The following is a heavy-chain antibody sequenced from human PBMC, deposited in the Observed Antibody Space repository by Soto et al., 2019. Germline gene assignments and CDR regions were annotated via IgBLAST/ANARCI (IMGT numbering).Heavy chain of an antibody. J-gene: IGHJ6*02. CDR3: ASNIGYCSGGSCYGPPRYYYYGMDV. Sequence: PSETLSLTCTVSGGSISSSSYYWGWIRQPPGKGQEWIGSIYYSGSTYYNPSLKSRVTISVDTSKNHFSLKLSSVTAADTAVYYCASNIGYCSGGSCYGPPRYYYYGMDVWGQGTTVTVSS. CDR2: IYYSGST. D-gene: IGHD2-15*01. CDR1: GGSISSSSYY. V-gene: IGHV4-39*01.